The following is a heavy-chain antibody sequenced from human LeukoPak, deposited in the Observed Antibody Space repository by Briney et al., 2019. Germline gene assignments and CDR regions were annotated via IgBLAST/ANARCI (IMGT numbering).Heavy chain of an antibody. V-gene: IGHV3-23*01. CDR2: ISGSGGST. CDR1: GFTFSSYA. J-gene: IGHJ3*02. Sequence: AGGSLRLSCAASGFTFSSYAMSWVRQVPGKGLEWVSAISGSGGSTYYADSVKGRFTISRDNSKNTLYLQMNSLRAEDTAVYYCAKDRRNYYDSSGYSGNALDIWGQGTMVTVSS. D-gene: IGHD3-22*01. CDR3: AKDRRNYYDSSGYSGNALDI.